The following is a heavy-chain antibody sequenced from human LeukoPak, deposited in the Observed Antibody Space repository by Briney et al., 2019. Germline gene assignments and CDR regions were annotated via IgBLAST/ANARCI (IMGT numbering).Heavy chain of an antibody. Sequence: AASMMISCKASGYSITNYWICWVRQMPRKIVQWMGIIFTSDCGTRYNPSFHSEVITSADKSISTAYLQWGSLKASDTAMYYCARQGSGSDFYYYYWGEGT. J-gene: IGHJ4*02. CDR3: ARQGSGSDFYYYY. CDR1: GYSITNYW. D-gene: IGHD1-26*01. CDR2: IFTSDCGT. V-gene: IGHV5-51*01.